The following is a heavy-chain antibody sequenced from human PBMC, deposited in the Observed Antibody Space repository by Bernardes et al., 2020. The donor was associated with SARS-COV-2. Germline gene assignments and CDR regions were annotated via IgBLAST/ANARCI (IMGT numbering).Heavy chain of an antibody. Sequence: GGSLRLSCAASGFTFSSYAMNWVRQAPGKGLEWVSDISGSGGTTNYADSVMGRFTISRDNSKNTLYLQMSSLRAEDTAVYYCARDNAGGSYFGYWGQGTLVTVSS. CDR3: ARDNAGGSYFGY. V-gene: IGHV3-23*01. D-gene: IGHD1-26*01. CDR1: GFTFSSYA. CDR2: ISGSGGTT. J-gene: IGHJ4*02.